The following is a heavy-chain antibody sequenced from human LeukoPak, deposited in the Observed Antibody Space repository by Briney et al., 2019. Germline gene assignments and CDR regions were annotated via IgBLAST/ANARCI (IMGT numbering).Heavy chain of an antibody. J-gene: IGHJ4*02. CDR1: GFTFSTCA. D-gene: IGHD2-15*01. V-gene: IGHV3-21*01. Sequence: GALRLSCAASGFTFSTCAMSWVRQAPGKGLEWVSSISSSSSYIYYADSVKGRFTISRDNAKNSLYLQMNSLRAEDTAVYYCARTRFDCSGGSCYGGWDYWGQGTLVTVSS. CDR2: ISSSSSYI. CDR3: ARTRFDCSGGSCYGGWDY.